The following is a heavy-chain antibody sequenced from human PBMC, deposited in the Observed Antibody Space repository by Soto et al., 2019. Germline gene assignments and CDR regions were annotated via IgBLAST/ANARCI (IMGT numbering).Heavy chain of an antibody. CDR2: INHSGST. Sequence: SETLSLTCAVYGGSFSGYYWSWIRQPPGKGLEWIGEINHSGSTNYNPSLKSRVTISVDTSKNQFSLKLSSVTAADTAVYYCGQLRDYRGHWGQGTLVTVSS. CDR1: GGSFSGYY. J-gene: IGHJ4*02. D-gene: IGHD4-17*01. CDR3: GQLRDYRGH. V-gene: IGHV4-34*01.